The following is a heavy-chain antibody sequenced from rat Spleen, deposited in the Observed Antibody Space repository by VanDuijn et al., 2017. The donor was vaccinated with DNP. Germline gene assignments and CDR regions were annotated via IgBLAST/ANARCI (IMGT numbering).Heavy chain of an antibody. D-gene: IGHD1-2*01. J-gene: IGHJ3*01. CDR3: VRSPETTYIYFPWAY. Sequence: QVQLKESGPGLVQPSRTLSLTCTVSGFSLTSYGVSWVRQPPGKGLEWIAAISNSGITYYNSALKSRLSISRDTSKSQVFLKMNSLQTEDTATYYCVRSPETTYIYFPWAYWGQGTLVTVSS. V-gene: IGHV2S8*01. CDR1: GFSLTSYG. CDR2: ISNSGIT.